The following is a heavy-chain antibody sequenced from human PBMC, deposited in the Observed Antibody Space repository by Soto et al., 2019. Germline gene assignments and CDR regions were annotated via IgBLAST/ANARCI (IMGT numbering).Heavy chain of an antibody. CDR3: ARGIYYDFWSGYPGYFDY. CDR1: GGSMSSGGYY. CDR2: IYYSGST. J-gene: IGHJ4*02. D-gene: IGHD3-3*01. Sequence: SETPSLTCTVSGGSMSSGGYYWSWIRQHPGKGLEWIGYIYYSGSTYYNPSLKSRVTISVDTSKNQFSLKLSSVTAADTAVYYCARGIYYDFWSGYPGYFDYWGQGTLVTVSS. V-gene: IGHV4-31*03.